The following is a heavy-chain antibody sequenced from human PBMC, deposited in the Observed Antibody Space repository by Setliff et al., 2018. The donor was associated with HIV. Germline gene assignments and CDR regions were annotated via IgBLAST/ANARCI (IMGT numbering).Heavy chain of an antibody. CDR1: GFTFSSYS. Sequence: GGSLRLSCAASGFTFSSYSMNWVRQAPGKGLEWVSSTSSSSSYIYYADSVKGRFTISRDNAKNSLYLQMNSLRAEDTAVYYCARDNGRYFDRGWFDPWGQGALVTVSS. J-gene: IGHJ5*02. CDR3: ARDNGRYFDRGWFDP. CDR2: TSSSSSYI. V-gene: IGHV3-21*06. D-gene: IGHD3-9*01.